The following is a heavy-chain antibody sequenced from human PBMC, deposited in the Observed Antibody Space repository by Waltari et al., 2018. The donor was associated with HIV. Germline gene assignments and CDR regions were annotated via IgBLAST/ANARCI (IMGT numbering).Heavy chain of an antibody. CDR3: ARGVSIVRGVMIRGHMDV. CDR1: GYTFSAYT. Sequence: VQLVQSGAEMRKPGASVKVSCRASGYTFSAYTISWVRQAPGQGLEWMGWTSGYNGNTNYAQKFQCRVNMTTDTSTGTAHMELRSLRSDDTAVYYCARGVSIVRGVMIRGHMDVWGQGTTVTVSS. CDR2: TSGYNGNT. J-gene: IGHJ6*02. V-gene: IGHV1-18*01. D-gene: IGHD3-10*01.